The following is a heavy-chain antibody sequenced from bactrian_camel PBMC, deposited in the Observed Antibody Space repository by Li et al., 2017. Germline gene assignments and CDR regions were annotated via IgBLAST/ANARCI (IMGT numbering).Heavy chain of an antibody. CDR2: IATYGSST. Sequence: VQLVESGGGSVQAGSSLKLSCTATGDILGRNCMAWFRQAPGKEREGVAAIATYGSSTSYADSVKGRLTISQDTAKNTVYLQMNNLKPEDTAMYHCAACEAPTIPTMGPAYNRWGLGTQVTVS. J-gene: IGHJ4*01. CDR3: AACEAPTIPTMGPAYNR. CDR1: GDILGRNC. V-gene: IGHV3S40*01. D-gene: IGHD4*01.